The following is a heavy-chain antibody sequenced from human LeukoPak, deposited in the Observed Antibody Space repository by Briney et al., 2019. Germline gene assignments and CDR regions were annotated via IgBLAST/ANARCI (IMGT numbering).Heavy chain of an antibody. D-gene: IGHD6-19*01. J-gene: IGHJ5*02. Sequence: SETLSLTCAVYGGSFSGYYWSWVRQPPGKGLEWIGEINHSGSTNYNPSLKSRVTISVDTSKNQFSLKLSSVTAADTAVYYCVGAVAGMGWFDPWGQGTLVTVSS. CDR1: GGSFSGYY. CDR3: VGAVAGMGWFDP. V-gene: IGHV4-34*01. CDR2: INHSGST.